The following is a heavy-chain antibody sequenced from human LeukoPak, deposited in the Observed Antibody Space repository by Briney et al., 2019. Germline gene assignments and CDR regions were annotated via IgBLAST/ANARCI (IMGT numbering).Heavy chain of an antibody. V-gene: IGHV3-21*01. CDR3: ARDGSPDLITIFGVVIINWFDP. Sequence: GGSLRLSCAASGFTFSSYSMNWARQAPGKRLEWDSSISSSSSYIYYADSVEGRFTISRDNAKNSLYLQMNSLRAEDTAVYYCARDGSPDLITIFGVVIINWFDPWGQGTLVTVSS. D-gene: IGHD3-3*01. J-gene: IGHJ5*02. CDR1: GFTFSSYS. CDR2: ISSSSSYI.